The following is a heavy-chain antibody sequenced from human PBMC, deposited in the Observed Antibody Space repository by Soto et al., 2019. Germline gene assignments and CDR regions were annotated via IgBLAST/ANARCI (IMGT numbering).Heavy chain of an antibody. CDR3: AREYTAWPLAYGLDV. D-gene: IGHD2-2*02. Sequence: GSLRLSCVGSGFTFSNYSINWVRQAPGKGLEWVSSISCRNDIYYADSVKGRFTISRDNAKNSVSLQMNSLRAEDTAVYYCAREYTAWPLAYGLDVWGQGTTVTVSS. J-gene: IGHJ6*02. CDR1: GFTFSNYS. CDR2: ISCRNDI. V-gene: IGHV3-21*01.